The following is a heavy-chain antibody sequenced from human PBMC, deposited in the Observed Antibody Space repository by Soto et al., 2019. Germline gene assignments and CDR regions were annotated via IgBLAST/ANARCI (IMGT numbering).Heavy chain of an antibody. Sequence: SETLSLTCTVSGGSISSYYWSWIRQPPGKGLEWIGYIYYSGSTNYNPSLKSRVTISVDTSKNQFPLKLSSVTAADTAVYYCARHESPGGISVTTTQFDYWGQGTLVTVSS. D-gene: IGHD4-17*01. V-gene: IGHV4-59*08. J-gene: IGHJ4*02. CDR1: GGSISSYY. CDR3: ARHESPGGISVTTTQFDY. CDR2: IYYSGST.